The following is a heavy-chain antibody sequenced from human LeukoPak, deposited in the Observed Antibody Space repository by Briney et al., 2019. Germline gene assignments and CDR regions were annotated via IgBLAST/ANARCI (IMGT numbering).Heavy chain of an antibody. CDR3: ARVKKITMIVVVPDWYFDL. D-gene: IGHD3-22*01. J-gene: IGHJ2*01. Sequence: SETLSLTCTVSGGSISIYYWNWIRQPAGKGLEWIGRIFTSGITNYDPSLKSRVTISVDTSKNQFSLKMSSVTAADTAVYYCARVKKITMIVVVPDWYFDLWGRGTLVTVSS. V-gene: IGHV4-4*07. CDR1: GGSISIYY. CDR2: IFTSGIT.